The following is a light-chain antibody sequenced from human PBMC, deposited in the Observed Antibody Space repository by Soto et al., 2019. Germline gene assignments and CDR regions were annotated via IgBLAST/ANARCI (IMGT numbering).Light chain of an antibody. Sequence: QPVLTQSPSASASLGASVKLTCTLSSGHSSYAIAWHQQQPEKGPRFLMKLNGDGSHSKGDGIPDRFSASSSGAERYLTISSLQSEDEADYYCQTWGTGIGVFGGGTKLTVL. CDR2: LNGDGSH. CDR3: QTWGTGIGV. V-gene: IGLV4-69*02. J-gene: IGLJ2*01. CDR1: SGHSSYA.